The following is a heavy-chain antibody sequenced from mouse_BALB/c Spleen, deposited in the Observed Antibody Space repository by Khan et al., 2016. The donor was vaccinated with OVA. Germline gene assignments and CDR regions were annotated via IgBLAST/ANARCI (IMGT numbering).Heavy chain of an antibody. V-gene: IGHV14-3*02. CDR3: ARDGYEFYAMDY. CDR1: GFNIKDTY. Sequence: VQLQQSGAELVKPGASVKLSCTASGFNIKDTYMHWVKQRPEQGLEWIGRIDPANGNTKYDPKFQGKATITADTSSNTAYLQLSSLKSEDTAVYYCARDGYEFYAMDYWGQGTSVTVSS. J-gene: IGHJ4*01. CDR2: IDPANGNT. D-gene: IGHD2-2*01.